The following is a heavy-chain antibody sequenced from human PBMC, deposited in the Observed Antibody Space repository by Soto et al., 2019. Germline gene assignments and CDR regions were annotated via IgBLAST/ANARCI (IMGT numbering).Heavy chain of an antibody. V-gene: IGHV4-59*01. CDR2: IYYSGST. J-gene: IGHJ4*02. Sequence: PSETLSLTCTVSGGSISSYYWSWIRQPPGKGLEWIGYIYYSGSTNYNPSLKSRVTISVDTSKNQFSLKLSSVTAADTAVYYCARIDPGSWSNHSDYWGQGTLVTVSS. CDR1: GGSISSYY. D-gene: IGHD6-13*01. CDR3: ARIDPGSWSNHSDY.